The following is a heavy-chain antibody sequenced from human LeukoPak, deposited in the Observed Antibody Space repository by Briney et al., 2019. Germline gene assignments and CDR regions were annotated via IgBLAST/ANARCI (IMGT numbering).Heavy chain of an antibody. Sequence: SETLSLTCTVSGGSISSGDYYWSWIRQPPGKGLEWIGYIYYRGSTYYNPSLKSRVTISVDMSKNQFSLKLSSVTAADTAVYYCARVGLAVARAFDIWGQGTMVTVSS. CDR1: GGSISSGDYY. V-gene: IGHV4-30-4*08. CDR2: IYYRGST. J-gene: IGHJ3*02. CDR3: ARVGLAVARAFDI. D-gene: IGHD6-19*01.